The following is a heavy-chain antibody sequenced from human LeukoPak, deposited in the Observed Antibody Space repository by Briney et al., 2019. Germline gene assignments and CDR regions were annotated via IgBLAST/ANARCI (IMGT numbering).Heavy chain of an antibody. CDR1: RDSVVKGKYD. Sequence: ASVNVSLTRNISRDSVVKGKYDERWGRRPPEKKLEWIGSIYYSGSTYYNPSLKSRVTISVDTSKNQFSLKLSSVTAADTAVYYCARRHAHPIDGYSRPFAFNIWGQGTMV. V-gene: IGHV4-39*01. D-gene: IGHD3-16*02. J-gene: IGHJ3*02. CDR2: IYYSGST. CDR3: ARRHAHPIDGYSRPFAFNI.